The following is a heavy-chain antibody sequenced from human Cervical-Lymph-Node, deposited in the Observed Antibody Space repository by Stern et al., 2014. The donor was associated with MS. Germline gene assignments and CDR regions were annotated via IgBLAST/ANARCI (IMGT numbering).Heavy chain of an antibody. CDR3: VRGGFSYGYGLDA. J-gene: IGHJ6*02. CDR1: GYTFINYD. Sequence: VQLVQSGSQVRKPGASVKVSCQASGYTFINYDIFWVRQATGQGLEWMGWMNPNNANTGHAQKFQGRVTMTRNTSISPAYMELSSLRSDDTAVYYCVRGGFSYGYGLDAWGQGTAVIVSS. CDR2: MNPNNANT. D-gene: IGHD5-18*01. V-gene: IGHV1-8*01.